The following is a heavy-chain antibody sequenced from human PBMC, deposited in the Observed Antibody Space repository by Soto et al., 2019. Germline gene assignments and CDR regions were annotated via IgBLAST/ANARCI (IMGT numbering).Heavy chain of an antibody. CDR2: ISGSGGST. CDR1: SFTFGSYA. CDR3: AKDIRYSKYYSDSSGYLSLN. V-gene: IGHV3-23*01. D-gene: IGHD3-22*01. Sequence: XEFLRLSGAASSFTFGSYAMSWVRQSPGKGLEWVSAISGSGGSTYYADSVKGRFTISRDNSKNTLYLQMNSLRAEDTAVYYCAKDIRYSKYYSDSSGYLSLNWGQGTLVTVSS. J-gene: IGHJ4*02.